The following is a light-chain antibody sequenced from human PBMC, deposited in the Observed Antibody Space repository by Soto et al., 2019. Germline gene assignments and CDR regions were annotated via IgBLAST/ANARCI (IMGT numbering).Light chain of an antibody. Sequence: QSALTQPRSVSGSPGQSVTISCTGTSSDVGGSNYVSWYQQHPGKAPKLMIYDVSKRPSGVPDRFSGSKSGNTASLTISGLQAEDEADYYCCSYAGSYTPWVFGTGTKVTVL. CDR2: DVS. CDR1: SSDVGGSNY. J-gene: IGLJ1*01. V-gene: IGLV2-11*01. CDR3: CSYAGSYTPWV.